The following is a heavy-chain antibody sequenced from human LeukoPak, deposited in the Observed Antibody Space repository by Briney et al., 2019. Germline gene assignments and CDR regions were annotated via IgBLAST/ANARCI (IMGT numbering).Heavy chain of an antibody. CDR3: ARSSGTYHFDY. CDR2: ISSSGPTI. CDR1: GFTFSSYE. V-gene: IGHV3-48*03. J-gene: IGHJ4*02. D-gene: IGHD1-26*01. Sequence: PGGSLRLSCAASGFTFSSYEMNWVRQAPRKGLEWVSYISSSGPTIYYAASVQGRFTISRDNAKNSLFLQVNSLRAEDTAVYYCARSSGTYHFDYWGQGTLITVSS.